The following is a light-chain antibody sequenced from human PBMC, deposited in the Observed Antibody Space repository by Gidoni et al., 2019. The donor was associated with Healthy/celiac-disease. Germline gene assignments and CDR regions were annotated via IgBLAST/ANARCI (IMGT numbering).Light chain of an antibody. J-gene: IGKJ4*01. V-gene: IGKV1-33*01. Sequence: DIQMTQSPSSLSASVGDRVTITCQASQDISNYLNWYQQKPGKAPKLLSYDASNLETGVPSRFSGSGSGTEFTFTISSLQPEDIATYYCQQYDNLPSLTFGGGTKVEIK. CDR1: QDISNY. CDR3: QQYDNLPSLT. CDR2: DAS.